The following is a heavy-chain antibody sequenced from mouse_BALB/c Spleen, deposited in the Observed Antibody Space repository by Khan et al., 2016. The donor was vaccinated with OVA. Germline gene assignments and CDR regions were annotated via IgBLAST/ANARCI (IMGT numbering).Heavy chain of an antibody. D-gene: IGHD2-2*01. CDR2: INPSNGGA. J-gene: IGHJ3*01. V-gene: IGHV1S81*02. CDR1: GYTFTAYY. Sequence: VQLQQSGAELVKPGASVKLSCKASGYTFTAYYMYWVKQRPGQGLEWIGEINPSNGGANFNEKFKSKATLTVDKSSSPAYMQLSSLTSEDSAVDYCTRSGYGSFVYWGQGTLVTVSA. CDR3: TRSGYGSFVY.